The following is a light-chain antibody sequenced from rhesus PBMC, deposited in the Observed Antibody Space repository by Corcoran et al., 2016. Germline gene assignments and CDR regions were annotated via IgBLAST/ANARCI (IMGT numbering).Light chain of an antibody. CDR3: LQYNSDPYS. J-gene: IGKJ2*01. V-gene: IGKV1-43*02. CDR1: QGINNY. CDR2: DAS. Sequence: DIQMTQSPSSLSASVGDRVTITCRASQGINNYLSWYHQKPGKALKLLIYDASTLQSGVPSRFSGSGSGTDFTLTISSLQPEDFATYYCLQYNSDPYSFGQGTKVEIK.